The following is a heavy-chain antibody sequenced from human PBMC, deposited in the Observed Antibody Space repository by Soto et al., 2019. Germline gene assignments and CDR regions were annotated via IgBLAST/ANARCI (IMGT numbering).Heavy chain of an antibody. V-gene: IGHV3-13*01. CDR1: GFTFSAFD. D-gene: IGHD3-3*01. J-gene: IGHJ4*02. CDR2: IGTLHDA. Sequence: GGSLRLSCAASGFTFSAFDMHWVRQATGKGLEWVAAIGTLHDAYYPDSVKGRFTISRENAKNSLYLQMNSLRAEDMALYYCAKDRGFFEWLLLAYWGQGTLVTVSS. CDR3: AKDRGFFEWLLLAY.